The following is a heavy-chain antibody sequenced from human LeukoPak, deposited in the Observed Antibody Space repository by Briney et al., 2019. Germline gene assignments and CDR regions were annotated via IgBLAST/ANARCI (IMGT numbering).Heavy chain of an antibody. CDR1: GYTFTAYY. Sequence: AAVKLYCKASGYTFTAYYMHWVRQAPAHGLEWKGWIKCDSGGTEYSPEYPGTVTMTRDTSSSTAYMELTRLTSDDTAVYDCVGSKLAAGAAFDAGGQGTQVTVSS. CDR2: IKCDSGGT. J-gene: IGHJ4*02. CDR3: VGSKLAAGAAFDA. D-gene: IGHD6-13*01. V-gene: IGHV1-2*02.